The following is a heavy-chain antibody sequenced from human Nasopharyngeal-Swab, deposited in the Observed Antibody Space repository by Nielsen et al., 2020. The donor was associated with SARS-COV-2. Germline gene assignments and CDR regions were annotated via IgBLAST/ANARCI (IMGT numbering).Heavy chain of an antibody. CDR3: ARSGTTKYGLDV. V-gene: IGHV4-4*07. Sequence: SETLSLPCSLSGGSIRGYFLSWIPQPAGEGLEWIGPVYTSGSTNYNPSLKSRVTISIDMSKNQFSLELRSVTAADTAFYYCARSGTTKYGLDVWGQGTTVSASS. CDR1: GGSIRGYF. J-gene: IGHJ6*01. CDR2: VYTSGST. D-gene: IGHD1-1*01.